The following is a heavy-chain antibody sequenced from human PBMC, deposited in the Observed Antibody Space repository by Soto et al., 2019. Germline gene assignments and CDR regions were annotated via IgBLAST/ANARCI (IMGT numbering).Heavy chain of an antibody. D-gene: IGHD1-1*01. CDR3: TTDSTLQRKRNAFDI. J-gene: IGHJ3*02. Sequence: GGSLRLSCAASGFTFSNAWMSWVRQAPGKGLEWVGRIKSKTDGGTTDYAAPVKGRFTISRDDSKNTLYLQMNSLKTEDTAVYYCTTDSTLQRKRNAFDIWGQGTMVTVSS. CDR2: IKSKTDGGTT. V-gene: IGHV3-15*01. CDR1: GFTFSNAW.